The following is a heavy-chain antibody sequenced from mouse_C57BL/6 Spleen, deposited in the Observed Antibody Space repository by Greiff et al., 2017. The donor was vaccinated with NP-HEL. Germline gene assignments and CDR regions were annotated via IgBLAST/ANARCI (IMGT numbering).Heavy chain of an antibody. J-gene: IGHJ2*01. CDR1: GYSITSGYY. V-gene: IGHV3-6*01. D-gene: IGHD2-4*01. Sequence: EESGPGLVKPSQSLSLTCSVTGYSITSGYYWNWIRQFPGNKLEWMGYISYDGSNNYNPSLKNRISITRDTSKNQFFLKLNSVTTEDTATYYCASFRYYDLYYFDYWGQGTTLTVSS. CDR2: ISYDGSN. CDR3: ASFRYYDLYYFDY.